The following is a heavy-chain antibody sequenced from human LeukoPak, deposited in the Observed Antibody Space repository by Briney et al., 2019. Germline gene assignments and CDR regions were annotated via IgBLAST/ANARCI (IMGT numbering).Heavy chain of an antibody. Sequence: GGSLRLSCAASGFTFSSYGMQWVRQAPGKGLEWVAVIWYDGSNKYYADSVEGRFTISRDNSKNTLYLQMNSLRAEDTAVYYCAKDLTEGVLSMDVWGQGTTVTVSS. D-gene: IGHD3-9*01. CDR1: GFTFSSYG. CDR3: AKDLTEGVLSMDV. J-gene: IGHJ6*02. CDR2: IWYDGSNK. V-gene: IGHV3-33*06.